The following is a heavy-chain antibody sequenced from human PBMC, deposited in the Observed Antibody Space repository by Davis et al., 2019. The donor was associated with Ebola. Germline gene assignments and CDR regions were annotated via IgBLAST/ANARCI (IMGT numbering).Heavy chain of an antibody. J-gene: IGHJ6*02. D-gene: IGHD2-8*02. CDR3: AKDLFWWSAADV. Sequence: GESLKISCAGSGFSFNTYTMNWVRQSPGGGLEWVSGIGSDTATHYADSVRGRFTISRDDSKNTLFLQMDSLRAEDTAVYYCAKDLFWWSAADVWGQGTTVIVSS. CDR1: GFSFNTYT. V-gene: IGHV3-23*01. CDR2: IGSDTAT.